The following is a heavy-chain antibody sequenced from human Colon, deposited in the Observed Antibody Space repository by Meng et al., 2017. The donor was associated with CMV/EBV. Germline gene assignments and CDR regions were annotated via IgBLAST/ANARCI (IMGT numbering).Heavy chain of an antibody. V-gene: IGHV3-43D*03. CDR1: GFTFDDYA. J-gene: IGHJ4*02. Sequence: GESLKISCAASGFTFDDYAMHWVRQAPGKGLEWVSLINWDGGSTYYADSAKGRFTISRDNSKNSLYLQMNSLRAEDTALYYCAKDGGEGATTSYFDYWGQGTLVTVSS. CDR3: AKDGGEGATTSYFDY. CDR2: INWDGGST. D-gene: IGHD1-26*01.